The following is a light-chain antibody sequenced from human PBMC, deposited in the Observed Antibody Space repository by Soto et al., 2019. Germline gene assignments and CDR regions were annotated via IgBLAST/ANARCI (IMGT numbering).Light chain of an antibody. V-gene: IGLV2-14*03. CDR1: SSDVGGYNY. CDR3: SSYTSSSTYVV. Sequence: QSALTQPASVSGSPGQSITISCTGTSSDVGGYNYVSWYQRHPGKAPKLMIYDVINRPSGVSNRFSGSKSGNSASLTISGLQAEDEADYYCSSYTSSSTYVVFGGGTKVTVL. J-gene: IGLJ2*01. CDR2: DVI.